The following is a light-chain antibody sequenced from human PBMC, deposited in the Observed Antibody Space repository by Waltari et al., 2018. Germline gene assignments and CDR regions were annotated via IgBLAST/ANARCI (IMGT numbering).Light chain of an antibody. CDR3: QSGDSTSTHVV. J-gene: IGLJ2*01. V-gene: IGLV3-25*03. CDR1: ALPNQY. Sequence: SYVVTQPPSASVSPGQTARITCSGAALPNQYAFSYQQKPGQAPVLVTYTDTERPSGIPDRFSCSSSGTTGTLTISGVQAEDEADYYCQSGDSTSTHVVFGGGTKLTVL. CDR2: TDT.